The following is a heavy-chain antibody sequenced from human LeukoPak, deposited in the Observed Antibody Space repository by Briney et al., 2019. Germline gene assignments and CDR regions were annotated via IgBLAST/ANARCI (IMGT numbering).Heavy chain of an antibody. CDR1: GFTFSGFG. CDR2: IWYDGSNK. Sequence: GGSLRLSCAASGFTFSGFGMHWVRQAPGKGLEWVAVIWYDGSNKYYADSVKGRFTISRDNPKNTLYVQMNSLRAEDTAVYYCARGRGADYGGNSGYFDYWGQGTLVTVSS. J-gene: IGHJ4*02. CDR3: ARGRGADYGGNSGYFDY. D-gene: IGHD4-23*01. V-gene: IGHV3-33*01.